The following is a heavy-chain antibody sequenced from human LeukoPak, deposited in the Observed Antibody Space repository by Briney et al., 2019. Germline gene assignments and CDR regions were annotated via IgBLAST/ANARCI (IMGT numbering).Heavy chain of an antibody. V-gene: IGHV3-30*19. CDR2: IWYDGSNK. D-gene: IGHD6-19*01. CDR1: GFTFSSYG. CDR3: ARGMAGYSSGWYNY. J-gene: IGHJ4*02. Sequence: GGSLRLSCAASGFTFSSYGMHWVRQAPGKGLEWVAVIWYDGSNKYYADSVKGRFTISRDNSKNTLYLQMNSLRAEDTAVYYCARGMAGYSSGWYNYWGQGTLVTVSS.